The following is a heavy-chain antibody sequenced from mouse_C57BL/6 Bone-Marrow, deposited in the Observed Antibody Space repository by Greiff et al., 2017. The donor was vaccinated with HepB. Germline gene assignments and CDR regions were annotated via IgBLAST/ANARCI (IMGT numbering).Heavy chain of an antibody. CDR3: ARHYDAMDY. Sequence: VQLQQSGPELVKPGASVKISCKASGYTFTDYYMNWVKQSHGKSLEWIGDINPNNGGTSYNQKFKGKATLTVDKSSSTAYMELRSLTSEDSAVYYCARHYDAMDYWGQGTSVTVSS. J-gene: IGHJ4*01. V-gene: IGHV1-26*01. CDR1: GYTFTDYY. CDR2: INPNNGGT.